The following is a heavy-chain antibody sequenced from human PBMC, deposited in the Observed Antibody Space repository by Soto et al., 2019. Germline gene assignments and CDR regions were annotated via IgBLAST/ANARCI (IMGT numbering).Heavy chain of an antibody. Sequence: PGGSLRLSCAASGFTFSSYSMNWVRQAPGKGLEWVSYISSSSSTIYYADSVKGRFTISRDNAKNSLYLQMNSLRDEDTAVYYCARDGEIVPYYYYGMDVWGQGTTVTVSS. CDR1: GFTFSSYS. V-gene: IGHV3-48*02. J-gene: IGHJ6*02. CDR3: ARDGEIVPYYYYGMDV. CDR2: ISSSSSTI. D-gene: IGHD4-17*01.